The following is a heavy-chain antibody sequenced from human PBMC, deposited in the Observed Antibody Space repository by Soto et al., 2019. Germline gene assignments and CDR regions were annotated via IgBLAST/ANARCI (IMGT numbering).Heavy chain of an antibody. J-gene: IGHJ3*02. CDR3: ESPVTMDAFDI. D-gene: IGHD2-21*02. V-gene: IGHV3-74*01. CDR2: INSDGSST. CDR1: GFTFSSYW. Sequence: GGSLRLSCAASGFTFSSYWMHWVRQAPGKGLVWVSRINSDGSSTSYADSVKGRFTISRDNAKNTLYLQMNSLRAEDPAVYYWESPVTMDAFDIWGQGKMVTV.